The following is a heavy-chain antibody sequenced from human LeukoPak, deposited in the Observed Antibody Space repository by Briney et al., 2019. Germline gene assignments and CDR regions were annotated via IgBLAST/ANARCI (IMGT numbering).Heavy chain of an antibody. CDR3: AREGGPYRPLDY. CDR2: VNLQGST. CDR1: GFTFSSYE. J-gene: IGHJ4*02. V-gene: IGHV4-34*01. Sequence: GSLRLSCAASGFTFSSYEMNWVRQAPGKGLEWIGEVNLQGSTNYNPSLMRRVAISVDTSANHVSLQLTSVTAADTAVYYCAREGGPYRPLDYSGQGTLVTVSS.